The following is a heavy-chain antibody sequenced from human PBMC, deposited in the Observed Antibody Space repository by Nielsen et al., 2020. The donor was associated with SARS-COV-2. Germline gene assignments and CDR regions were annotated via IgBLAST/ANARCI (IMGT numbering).Heavy chain of an antibody. CDR1: GYTFIGYY. V-gene: IGHV1-2*02. D-gene: IGHD1-26*01. J-gene: IGHJ5*02. CDR2: INSYSGDT. Sequence: SVKVSCKASGYTFIGYYMHWVRQAPGQGLEWMGCINSYSGDTKYAQKFQGRVSMNRDTSISTGYMELSRLTSDDTAVYYCATVVDAPSCFDPWGQGTLVTVSS. CDR3: ATVVDAPSCFDP.